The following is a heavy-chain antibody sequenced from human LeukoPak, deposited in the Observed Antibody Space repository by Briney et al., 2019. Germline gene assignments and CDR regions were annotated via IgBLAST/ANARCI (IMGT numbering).Heavy chain of an antibody. Sequence: GRSLRLSCAASGFTFSDNGMHWVRQAPGKGLEWVAVIWNDGSHKYYADSVKGRFTISRDNSKNTLYLQMDSLRAEDTAVYYCARDRSDACDIWGQGTMVTVSS. J-gene: IGHJ3*02. CDR2: IWNDGSHK. CDR3: ARDRSDACDI. CDR1: GFTFSDNG. V-gene: IGHV3-33*01.